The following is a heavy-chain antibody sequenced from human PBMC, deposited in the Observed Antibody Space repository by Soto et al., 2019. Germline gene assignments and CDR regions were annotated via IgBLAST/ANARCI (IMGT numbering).Heavy chain of an antibody. CDR3: ARWSGSNYVAHYWCYGMDV. D-gene: IGHD4-4*01. CDR1: GGSFSGYY. J-gene: IGHJ6*02. CDR2: INHSGIT. Sequence: PSETLSLTCAVYGGSFSGYYCSWIRQPPGKGLEWIGEINHSGITNYNPSLKSRVTISVDTSKNQFSLKLSSVTAADTAVYYCARWSGSNYVAHYWCYGMDVGGQRTRVIVYS. V-gene: IGHV4-34*01.